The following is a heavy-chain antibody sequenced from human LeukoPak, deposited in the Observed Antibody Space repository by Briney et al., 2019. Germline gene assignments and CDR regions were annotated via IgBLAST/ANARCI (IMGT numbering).Heavy chain of an antibody. CDR3: ARDQIGYVP. V-gene: IGHV3-30*03. CDR1: RFSFSDYD. CDR2: ISYDGSRK. Sequence: GGSLRLSCRASRFSFSDYDMHWVRQAPGKGLEWVAVISYDGSRKYYGDSVKGRFTISRYNSKNTLYLQMNSLRAEDTAVYYCARDQIGYVPWGQGTLVTVSS. J-gene: IGHJ5*02. D-gene: IGHD5-12*01.